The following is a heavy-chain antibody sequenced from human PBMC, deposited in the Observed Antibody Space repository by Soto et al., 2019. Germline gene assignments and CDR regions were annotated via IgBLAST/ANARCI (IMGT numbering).Heavy chain of an antibody. CDR3: AREGITLTTDWYFGL. V-gene: IGHV4-30-4*01. Sequence: QLQLRESGPGLVKPSETLSLTCTVSGGSISGGVGGLYYWSWIRQPPGKGLEWIGYIYDSGSTYYHPSHKSHVTISVDTSKNRFLPRLSSLTAADPAPYYCAREGITLTTDWYFGLWGRGTRVT. CDR1: GGSISGGVGGLYY. J-gene: IGHJ2*01. CDR2: IYDSGST. D-gene: IGHD4-17*01.